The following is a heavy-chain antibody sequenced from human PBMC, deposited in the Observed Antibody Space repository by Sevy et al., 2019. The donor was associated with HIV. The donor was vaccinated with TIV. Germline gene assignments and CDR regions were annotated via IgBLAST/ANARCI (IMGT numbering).Heavy chain of an antibody. CDR2: IKSEIDGGAI. CDR3: ITDPECRGYDEEVINYYYYGMDV. D-gene: IGHD5-12*01. CDR1: GFTFSSAW. J-gene: IGHJ6*02. Sequence: VGSLRLSCAASGFTFSSAWMSWVRQAPGKGLEWVGRIKSEIDGGAIDYAAPVKGRFSISREDSKNTVYLQMKSLKTEDTAVYYCITDPECRGYDEEVINYYYYGMDVWGQGTTVTVSS. V-gene: IGHV3-15*01.